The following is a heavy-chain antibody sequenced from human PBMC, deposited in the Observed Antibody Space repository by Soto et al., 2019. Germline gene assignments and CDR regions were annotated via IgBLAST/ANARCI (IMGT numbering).Heavy chain of an antibody. D-gene: IGHD2-15*01. CDR3: AKDPEDIVVVVAATSFDY. Sequence: PGGSLRLSCAASGFTFSSYWMHWVRQAPGKGLEWVSAINGSGGSTYYADSVKGRFTISRDNSKNTLYLQMNSLRAEDTAVYYCAKDPEDIVVVVAATSFDYWGQGTLVTVSS. CDR1: GFTFSSYW. V-gene: IGHV3-23*01. CDR2: INGSGGST. J-gene: IGHJ4*02.